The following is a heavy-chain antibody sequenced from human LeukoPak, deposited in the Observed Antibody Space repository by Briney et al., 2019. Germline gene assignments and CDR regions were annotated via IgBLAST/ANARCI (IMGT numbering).Heavy chain of an antibody. CDR2: IYYSGST. CDR3: ARAEYYYDSSGYYYTLDY. CDR1: GGSISSYY. Sequence: SETLSLTCTVSGGSISSYYWSWIRQPPGKGLEWIGYIYYSGSTNYNPSLKSRVTISVDASKNQFSLKLSSVTAADTAVYYCARAEYYYDSSGYYYTLDYWGQGTLVTVSS. J-gene: IGHJ4*02. V-gene: IGHV4-59*01. D-gene: IGHD3-22*01.